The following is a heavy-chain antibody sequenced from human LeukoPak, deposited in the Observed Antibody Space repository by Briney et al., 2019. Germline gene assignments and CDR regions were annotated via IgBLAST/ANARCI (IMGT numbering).Heavy chain of an antibody. Sequence: ASVKVSCKASGYTFTNYYMHWVRQAPGQGLEWMGIINPRGGSTSYAQKFQGRVTMTRDMSTSTVYMELSSLRSEDTAIYYCAREGRGVPGAIAAVKGFDYWGQGTLVTVSS. D-gene: IGHD6-13*01. CDR1: GYTFTNYY. CDR3: AREGRGVPGAIAAVKGFDY. V-gene: IGHV1-46*01. CDR2: INPRGGST. J-gene: IGHJ4*02.